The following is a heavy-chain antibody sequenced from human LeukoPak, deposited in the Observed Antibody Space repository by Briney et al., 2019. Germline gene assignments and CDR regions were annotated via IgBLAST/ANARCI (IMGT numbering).Heavy chain of an antibody. CDR2: ISGSGCST. V-gene: IGHV3-23*01. CDR3: AKGPRDGPFDY. D-gene: IGHD5-24*01. Sequence: GASLRLSCAASGFTFSSYAMSWVRQAPGKGLEGVSAISGSGCSTYYADSVKGRFTISRDNSKNTLYLQMNSLRAEDTAVYYCAKGPRDGPFDYWGQGTLVTVSS. CDR1: GFTFSSYA. J-gene: IGHJ4*02.